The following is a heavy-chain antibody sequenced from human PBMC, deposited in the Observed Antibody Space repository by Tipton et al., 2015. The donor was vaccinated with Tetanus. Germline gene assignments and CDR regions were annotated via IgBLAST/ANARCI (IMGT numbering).Heavy chain of an antibody. D-gene: IGHD3-10*01. J-gene: IGHJ5*02. V-gene: IGHV4-34*01. CDR1: GGSFSDFY. Sequence: TLSLTCGVSGGSFSDFYWSWIRQSPGQGLVWIGEINHSGSANKNPSLKSRVTMSVDTSNKQFSLRLNSVTAADTAVYSCAGGLVRWYEPWGRGTLVTVSS. CDR2: INHSGSA. CDR3: AGGLVRWYEP.